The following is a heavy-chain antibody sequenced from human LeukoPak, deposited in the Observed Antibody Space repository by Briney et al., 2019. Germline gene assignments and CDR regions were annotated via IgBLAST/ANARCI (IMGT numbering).Heavy chain of an antibody. CDR2: IYYSGST. J-gene: IGHJ3*02. Sequence: PSETLSLTCTVSGGSISSYYWSWIRQPPGKGLEWIGYIYYSGSTNYNPSLKSRVTISVDTSKNQFSLKLSSVTAADTAVYYCARASDFWSGSHAFDIWGQGTMVTASS. D-gene: IGHD3-3*01. CDR1: GGSISSYY. V-gene: IGHV4-59*01. CDR3: ARASDFWSGSHAFDI.